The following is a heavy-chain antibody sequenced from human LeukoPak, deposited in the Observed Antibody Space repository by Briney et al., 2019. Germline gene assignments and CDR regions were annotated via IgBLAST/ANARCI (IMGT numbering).Heavy chain of an antibody. V-gene: IGHV4-39*07. Sequence: SETLSLTCTVSSGSISTSNYYWGWVRQPPGKALEWIGNIFYSGSTYYSPSLKSRVTISLDTSRNQFSLKLNSVTAADTAVYYCARRGPYSSSWYFFDYWGQGTLVTVSS. J-gene: IGHJ4*02. CDR3: ARRGPYSSSWYFFDY. D-gene: IGHD6-13*01. CDR1: SGSISTSNYY. CDR2: IFYSGST.